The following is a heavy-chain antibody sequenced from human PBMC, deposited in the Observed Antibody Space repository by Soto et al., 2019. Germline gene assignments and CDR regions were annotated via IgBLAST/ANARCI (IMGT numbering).Heavy chain of an antibody. CDR3: ALTPPEGATDNYYYCMDV. Sequence: QVQLVQSGAEVKKPGSSVKVSCKASGGTFSSYAISWVRQAPGQGLEWMGGIIPIFGTANYAQKFQGRVTITADASTSTAYMELSSLRSEDTAVYYGALTPPEGATDNYYYCMDVWGQGTTVTVSS. CDR2: IIPIFGTA. D-gene: IGHD1-26*01. J-gene: IGHJ6*02. V-gene: IGHV1-69*01. CDR1: GGTFSSYA.